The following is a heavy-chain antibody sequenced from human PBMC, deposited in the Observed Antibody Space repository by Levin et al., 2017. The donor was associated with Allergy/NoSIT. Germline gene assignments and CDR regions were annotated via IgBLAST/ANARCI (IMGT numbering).Heavy chain of an antibody. Sequence: GESLKISCAASGFTFSSYGMHWVRQAPGKGLEWVAVISYDGSNKYYADSVKGRFTISRDNSKNTLYLQMNSLRAEDTAVYYCAKVWFGELLALDYWGQGTLVTVSS. CDR3: AKVWFGELLALDY. D-gene: IGHD3-10*01. J-gene: IGHJ4*02. V-gene: IGHV3-30*18. CDR1: GFTFSSYG. CDR2: ISYDGSNK.